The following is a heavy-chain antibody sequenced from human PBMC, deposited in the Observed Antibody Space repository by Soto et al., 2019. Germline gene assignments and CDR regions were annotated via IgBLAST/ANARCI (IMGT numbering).Heavy chain of an antibody. CDR3: ARERPDGSRLDP. CDR2: IYYSGST. D-gene: IGHD6-13*01. Sequence: QVQLQESGPGLVKPSQTLSLTCTVSGGSISSGDYYWSWIRQPPGKGLEWIGYIYYSGSTYYNPSLKSRVTIAVDTSKNPFSLKLSAVTAADTAVYYCARERPDGSRLDPWGQGTLVTVSS. J-gene: IGHJ5*02. CDR1: GGSISSGDYY. V-gene: IGHV4-30-4*01.